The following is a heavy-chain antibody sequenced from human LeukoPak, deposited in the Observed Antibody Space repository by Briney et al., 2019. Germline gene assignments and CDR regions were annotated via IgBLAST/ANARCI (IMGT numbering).Heavy chain of an antibody. J-gene: IGHJ4*02. CDR2: IFYSGIT. Sequence: PSETLSLTCTVSGDSTSRHYWSWIRQPPGKGLEYIGYIFYSGITNYNPSLKSRVTMSLDTSRNQFSLKLNSVTAADTAVYYCARTARVPDSWGQGTLVSVSS. V-gene: IGHV4-59*11. CDR3: ARTARVPDS. CDR1: GDSTSRHY. D-gene: IGHD4/OR15-4a*01.